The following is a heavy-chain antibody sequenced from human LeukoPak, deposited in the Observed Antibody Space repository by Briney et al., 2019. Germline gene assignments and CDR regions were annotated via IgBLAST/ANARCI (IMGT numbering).Heavy chain of an antibody. V-gene: IGHV3-74*01. CDR3: ARGGDGSNIYWYFDL. Sequence: PGGSLRLSCAASGFTFSSYWMHWVRQAPGKGLVWVSRINSDGISTSYADSVKGRFTISRDNAKSTLYLQMNSLRAEDTAVYYCARGGDGSNIYWYFDLWGRGTLVTVSS. CDR2: INSDGIST. D-gene: IGHD5-24*01. CDR1: GFTFSSYW. J-gene: IGHJ2*01.